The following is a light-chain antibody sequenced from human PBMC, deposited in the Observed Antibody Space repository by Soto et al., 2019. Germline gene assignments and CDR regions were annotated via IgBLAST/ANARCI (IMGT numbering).Light chain of an antibody. CDR3: QQYGSSPLT. J-gene: IGKJ4*01. V-gene: IGKV3-20*01. CDR2: GAS. Sequence: EIVLTQSPGTLSLSPGERATLSCRASQSVSDSYLAWYQQKPGQAPRLLIYGASSRATGIPDRFSGSGSGTDFTLTISRLEPEDFAVYYCQQYGSSPLTFDGGTKVEIK. CDR1: QSVSDSY.